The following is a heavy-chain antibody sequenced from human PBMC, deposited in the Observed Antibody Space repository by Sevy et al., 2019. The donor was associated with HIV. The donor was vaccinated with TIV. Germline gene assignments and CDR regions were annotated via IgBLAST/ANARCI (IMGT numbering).Heavy chain of an antibody. CDR3: ARTPPYCSGTSCHFDY. J-gene: IGHJ4*02. CDR2: AYYRSKWYN. V-gene: IGHV6-1*01. CDR1: GDSVSSNSAA. Sequence: SQTLSLTCAISGDSVSSNSAAWNWIRQSPSRCLEWLGRAYYRSKWYNDHAVFVKSRVTINPDTFTIQFSLQLDSVTPEDTAVYYCARTPPYCSGTSCHFDYWGQGTLVTVSS. D-gene: IGHD2-2*01.